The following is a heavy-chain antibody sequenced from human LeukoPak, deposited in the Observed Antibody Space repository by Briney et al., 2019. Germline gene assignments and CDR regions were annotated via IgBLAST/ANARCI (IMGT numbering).Heavy chain of an antibody. CDR1: GFTFSTYN. Sequence: GGSLRLSCAASGFTFSTYNMNWVRQAPGKGLEWVSYISSTSTGIYYGDSVRGRSTVSRDNAKNSLYLEMNSLRVEDTAVYYCARDVGDGEYFFDFWGQGTLVSVST. CDR3: ARDVGDGEYFFDF. J-gene: IGHJ4*02. CDR2: ISSTSTGI. D-gene: IGHD3-10*01. V-gene: IGHV3-48*04.